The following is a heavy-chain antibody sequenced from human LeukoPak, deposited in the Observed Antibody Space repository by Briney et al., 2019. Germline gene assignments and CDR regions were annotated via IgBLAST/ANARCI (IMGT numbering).Heavy chain of an antibody. D-gene: IGHD6-13*01. Sequence: GGSLRLSCAASGITFSSYGMSWVRQAPGKGLEWVSSISSSSTYIYYADSVKGRFTISRDNAKNSLYLQMNSLRAEDTAVYYCARAPGYRSFLDYWGQGTLVIVSS. CDR1: GITFSSYG. CDR2: ISSSSTYI. CDR3: ARAPGYRSFLDY. V-gene: IGHV3-21*01. J-gene: IGHJ4*02.